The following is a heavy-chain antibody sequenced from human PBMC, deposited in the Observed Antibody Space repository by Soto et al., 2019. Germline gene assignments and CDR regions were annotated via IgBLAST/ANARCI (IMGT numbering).Heavy chain of an antibody. CDR3: ARQELELDWFDP. J-gene: IGHJ5*02. Sequence: SETLSLTCTVSGGSVTSRNWWIWVRQPPGKGLEWIGAIHHSGTTDYNPSLKSRATISVGKSKNHFSLRLTSVTAADTALYYCARQELELDWFDPWGQGTLVTVSS. D-gene: IGHD1-7*01. CDR1: GGSVTSRNW. V-gene: IGHV4-4*02. CDR2: IHHSGTT.